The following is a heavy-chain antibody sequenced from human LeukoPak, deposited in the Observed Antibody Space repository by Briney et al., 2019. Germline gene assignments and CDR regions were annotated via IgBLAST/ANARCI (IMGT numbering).Heavy chain of an antibody. CDR2: ISGSGGST. D-gene: IGHD6-19*01. J-gene: IGHJ4*02. CDR3: ARWFTSGRGFFDY. V-gene: IGHV3-23*01. Sequence: QAGGSLRLSCAASGFTFSSYAMSWVRQAPGKGLEWVSAISGSGGSTYYADSVKGRFTISRDNSKNTLYLQMNSLRDEDTAVYYCARWFTSGRGFFDYWGQGILVTVSS. CDR1: GFTFSSYA.